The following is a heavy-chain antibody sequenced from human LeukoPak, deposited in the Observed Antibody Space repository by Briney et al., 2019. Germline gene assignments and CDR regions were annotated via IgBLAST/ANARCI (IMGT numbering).Heavy chain of an antibody. CDR3: ATYMLRDNWNVHTFDS. Sequence: SVKVFCKASGGTFITYTINWVRQAPGQGLEWMGGIIPIFGTANYAQKFQGRVTVTTDDSTSTAFMELSSLRSEDTAVYYCATYMLRDNWNVHTFDSWGQGTLVTVSS. CDR1: GGTFITYT. J-gene: IGHJ4*02. D-gene: IGHD1-1*01. CDR2: IIPIFGTA. V-gene: IGHV1-69*05.